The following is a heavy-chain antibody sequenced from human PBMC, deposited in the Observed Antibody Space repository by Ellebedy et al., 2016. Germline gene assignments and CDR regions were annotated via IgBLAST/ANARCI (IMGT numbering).Heavy chain of an antibody. D-gene: IGHD6-19*01. Sequence: GGSLRLSCAASGFTFSSYAMSWVRQAPGKGLEWVAVIWFDGSLKYYADSVEGRFTISRDNSNSTLYLEMSSLRAEDTAVYYCARDRYISGWNYFEQWGQGTLVTVSS. J-gene: IGHJ4*02. V-gene: IGHV3-33*08. CDR3: ARDRYISGWNYFEQ. CDR2: IWFDGSLK. CDR1: GFTFSSYA.